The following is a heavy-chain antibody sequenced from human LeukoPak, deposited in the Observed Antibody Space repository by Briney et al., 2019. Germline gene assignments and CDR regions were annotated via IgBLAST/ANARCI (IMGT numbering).Heavy chain of an antibody. CDR1: GLNFRKSW. Sequence: GGSLRLSCAASGLNFRKSWMTWVRQAPGRGLEWVASIRDDGSENFYVDSVKGRFTISGDNAKNSLYLQMNSLRAEDTAVYYCTNWGDAWGLDFWGQGILVSVSS. J-gene: IGHJ4*02. D-gene: IGHD7-27*01. V-gene: IGHV3-7*01. CDR2: IRDDGSEN. CDR3: TNWGDAWGLDF.